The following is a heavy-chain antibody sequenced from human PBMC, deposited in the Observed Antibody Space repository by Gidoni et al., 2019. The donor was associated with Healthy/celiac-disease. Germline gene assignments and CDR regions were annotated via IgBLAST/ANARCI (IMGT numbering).Heavy chain of an antibody. J-gene: IGHJ4*02. Sequence: EVQLVESGGGLVKPGGSLRLSGAASGFTFSSYSMNWVRQAPGKGLEWVSSISRSSSYIYYADSVKGRFTISRDNAKNSLYLQMNSLRAEETAVYYCARVLAGYSSSWGNIDYWGQGTLVTVSS. V-gene: IGHV3-21*01. CDR2: ISRSSSYI. CDR1: GFTFSSYS. CDR3: ARVLAGYSSSWGNIDY. D-gene: IGHD6-13*01.